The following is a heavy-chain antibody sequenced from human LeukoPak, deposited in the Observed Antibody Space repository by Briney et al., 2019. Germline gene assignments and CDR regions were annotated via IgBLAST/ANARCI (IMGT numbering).Heavy chain of an antibody. CDR3: AKDEVIPSYYYIDV. CDR2: ISGSGGST. CDR1: GFTFSSYA. V-gene: IGHV3-23*01. J-gene: IGHJ6*03. Sequence: PGGSLRLSYAASGFTFSSYAMSWVRQAPGKGLEWVSAISGSGGSTYYADSVKGRFTISRDNSKNTLYLQMNSLRAEDTAVYYCAKDEVIPSYYYIDVWGKGTTVTVSS. D-gene: IGHD2-2*01.